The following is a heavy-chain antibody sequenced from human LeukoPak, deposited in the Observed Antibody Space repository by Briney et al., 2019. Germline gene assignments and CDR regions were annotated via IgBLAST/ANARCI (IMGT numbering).Heavy chain of an antibody. CDR1: GFIVTSYE. CDR3: ARVMIRGWFDP. D-gene: IGHD3-22*01. J-gene: IGHJ5*02. CDR2: ISGSGNTI. Sequence: GRPLRLSCSTSGFIVTSYEMSWVRQAPGKGLEWLSYISGSGNTIYYADSVKGRFTISRHNAKNSLYLQMDSLRVEDTAIYYCARVMIRGWFDPWGQGTLVTVSS. V-gene: IGHV3-48*03.